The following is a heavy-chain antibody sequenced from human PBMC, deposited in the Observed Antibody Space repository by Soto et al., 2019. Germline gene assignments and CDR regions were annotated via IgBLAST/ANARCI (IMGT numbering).Heavy chain of an antibody. D-gene: IGHD2-2*02. CDR3: AKGGYCSSTSCYSYDAFDI. CDR2: ISGSGGST. Sequence: GESLKISCAASGFTFSSYAMSWVRQAPGKGLEWVSAISGSGGSTYYADSVKGRFTISRDNSKNTLYLQMNSLRAEDTAVYYCAKGGYCSSTSCYSYDAFDIWGQGTMVTVSS. V-gene: IGHV3-23*01. J-gene: IGHJ3*02. CDR1: GFTFSSYA.